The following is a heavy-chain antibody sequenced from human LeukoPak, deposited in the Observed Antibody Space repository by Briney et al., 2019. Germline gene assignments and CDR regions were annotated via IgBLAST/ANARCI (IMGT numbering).Heavy chain of an antibody. CDR3: AKDRQGSGSYYKWGCDP. CDR2: ISSSSSYI. V-gene: IGHV3-21*04. J-gene: IGHJ5*02. Sequence: PGGSLRLSCAPSGFTFSSYSMNWVRPAPGKGLEWVSSISSSSSYIYYADSVKGRFTISRDNSKNTLYLQMNGLRAEDTAVYDCAKDRQGSGSYYKWGCDPWGRGTLVTVSS. D-gene: IGHD3-10*01. CDR1: GFTFSSYS.